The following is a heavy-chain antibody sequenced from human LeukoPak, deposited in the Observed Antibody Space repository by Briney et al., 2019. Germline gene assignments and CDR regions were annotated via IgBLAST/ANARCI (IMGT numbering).Heavy chain of an antibody. J-gene: IGHJ4*02. D-gene: IGHD2-15*01. V-gene: IGHV1-2*02. CDR3: ARVSGGVAATPPFDY. Sequence: ASVKVSCKASGYTFTGYYMHWVRQAPGQGLEWMGWINPNSGGTNYAQTFQGRVTMTRDTSISTAYMELSRLRSDGTAVYYCARVSGGVAATPPFDYWGQGTLVTVSS. CDR1: GYTFTGYY. CDR2: INPNSGGT.